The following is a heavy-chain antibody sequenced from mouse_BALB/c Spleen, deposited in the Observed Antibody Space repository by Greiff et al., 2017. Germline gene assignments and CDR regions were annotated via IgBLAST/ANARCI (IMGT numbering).Heavy chain of an antibody. V-gene: IGHV5-12-1*01. CDR3: ARHITTVPFDD. CDR1: GFAFSSYD. J-gene: IGHJ2*01. Sequence: EVKLEESGGGLVKPGGSLKLSCAASGFAFSSYDMSWVRQTPEKRLEWVAYISSGGGSTYYPDTVKGRFTISRDNAKNTLYLQMSSLKSEDTAMYYCARHITTVPFDDWGQGTTLTVSS. D-gene: IGHD1-1*01. CDR2: ISSGGGST.